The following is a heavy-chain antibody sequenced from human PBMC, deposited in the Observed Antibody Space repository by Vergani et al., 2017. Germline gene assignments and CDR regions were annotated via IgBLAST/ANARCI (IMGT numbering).Heavy chain of an antibody. CDR2: IHNRGKT. J-gene: IGHJ2*01. V-gene: IGHV4-38-2*01. D-gene: IGHD2-21*01. Sequence: QVRLEQSGPGLVKPSETLSLTCSVSGYSIGSGFYWAFLRQSPGEVLQWSTIIHNRGKTYHNPSCNSRVSVSLDTSKNRFSLNLTSVTATETAVYSCARSQGDYWYFDLWGPGSLVTVS. CDR3: ARSQGDYWYFDL. CDR1: GYSIGSGFY.